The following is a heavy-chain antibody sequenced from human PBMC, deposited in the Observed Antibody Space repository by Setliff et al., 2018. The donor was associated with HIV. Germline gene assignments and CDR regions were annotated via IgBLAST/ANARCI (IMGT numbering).Heavy chain of an antibody. Sequence: LSLTCSVSGDSLIGHWWWSWIRQPPGKGLEWTGNIHYSGTTHYNPSLRSRVTISIDTSKNQFSLRLSSVTAADTAVYYCASASSDIPGVDSNYFDDWGQGTLVTVS. CDR2: IHYSGTT. D-gene: IGHD2-2*01. CDR1: GDSLIGHW. CDR3: ASASSDIPGVDSNYFDD. V-gene: IGHV4-59*08. J-gene: IGHJ4*02.